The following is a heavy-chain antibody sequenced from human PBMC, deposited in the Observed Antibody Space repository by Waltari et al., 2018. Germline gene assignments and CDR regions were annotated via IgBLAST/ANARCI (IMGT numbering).Heavy chain of an antibody. CDR2: IYHSGST. J-gene: IGHJ3*02. CDR1: GYSISSGYY. CDR3: ARSILIAAAGTGAFDI. Sequence: QVQLQESGPGLVKPSETLSLTCAVSGYSISSGYYWGWIRQPPGKGLEWIGSIYHSGSTYYNPSLKSRVTISVDTSKNQFSLKLSSVTAADTAVYYCARSILIAAAGTGAFDIWGQGTMVTVSS. V-gene: IGHV4-38-2*01. D-gene: IGHD6-13*01.